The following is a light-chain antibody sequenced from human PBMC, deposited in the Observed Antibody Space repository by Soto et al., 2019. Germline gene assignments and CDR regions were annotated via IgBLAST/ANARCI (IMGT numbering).Light chain of an antibody. J-gene: IGKJ4*01. CDR3: HQRSDWPPT. V-gene: IGKV3-11*01. CDR2: DAY. Sequence: EIVLTQSPATLPLSPGERATLSCRASQSVSRYLAWYQQNPGQAPRLLIYDAYNMATGIPARFSGSGSGTDFTLTISSLEPEDYAVYYCHQRSDWPPTFGGGTKVEI. CDR1: QSVSRY.